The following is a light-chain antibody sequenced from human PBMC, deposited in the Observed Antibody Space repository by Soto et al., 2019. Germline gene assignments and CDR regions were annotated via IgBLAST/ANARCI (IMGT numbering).Light chain of an antibody. V-gene: IGLV1-44*01. Sequence: QSVLTQPPSASGTPGQRVTISCSGSSSNIGSNTVNWYQQLPGTSPKLLIYSNNQRPSGVPDRFAGSKSGTSASLAISGLQSEDEDDYYCASWDDSLNLWVFGGGTKLTVL. CDR3: ASWDDSLNLWV. CDR1: SSNIGSNT. J-gene: IGLJ3*02. CDR2: SNN.